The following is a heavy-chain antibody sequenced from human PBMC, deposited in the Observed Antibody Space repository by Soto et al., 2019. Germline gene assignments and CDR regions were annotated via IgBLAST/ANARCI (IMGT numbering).Heavy chain of an antibody. CDR2: ISAYNGNT. V-gene: IGHV1-18*03. Sequence: QVQLVQSGAEVKKPGASVKVSCKASGYTFTSYGISWVRQAPGQGLEWMGWISAYNGNTNYAQKLQGRVTMTTDTSTSTAYVELRSLRSDDMAVYYCARAGYCTNGVCLHDFDYWGQGTLVTVSS. CDR1: GYTFTSYG. J-gene: IGHJ4*02. D-gene: IGHD2-8*01. CDR3: ARAGYCTNGVCLHDFDY.